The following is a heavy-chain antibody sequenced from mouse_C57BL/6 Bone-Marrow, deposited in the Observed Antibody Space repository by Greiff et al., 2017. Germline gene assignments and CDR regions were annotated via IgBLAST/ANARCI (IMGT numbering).Heavy chain of an antibody. J-gene: IGHJ2*01. CDR2: IGYEGSN. V-gene: IGHV3-6*01. CDR1: GYSITSGYY. CDR3: ARREDYYFDY. Sequence: EVQLVESGPGLVKPSQTLSLTCSVTGYSITSGYYWNWIRQFPGNKLELMGYIGYEGSNNYTPSLNNRISITRDSSKNQFFQKLNSVTTDATATYYRARREDYYFDYWGTGTTLTVSS.